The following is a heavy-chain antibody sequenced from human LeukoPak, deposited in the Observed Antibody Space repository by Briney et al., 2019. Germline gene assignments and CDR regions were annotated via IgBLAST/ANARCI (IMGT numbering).Heavy chain of an antibody. Sequence: PSQTLSLTCAVYGGSFSGYYWSWIRQPPGKGLEWIGEINHSGSTNYNPSLKSRVTISVDTSTNQFSLRLSSVTAADTAVYYCASIGPYSGYDLGDLDYWGQGTLVTVSS. CDR2: INHSGST. CDR1: GGSFSGYY. D-gene: IGHD5-12*01. CDR3: ASIGPYSGYDLGDLDY. J-gene: IGHJ4*02. V-gene: IGHV4-34*01.